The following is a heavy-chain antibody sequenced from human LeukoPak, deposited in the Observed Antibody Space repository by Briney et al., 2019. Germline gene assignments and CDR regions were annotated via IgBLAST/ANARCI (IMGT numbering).Heavy chain of an antibody. CDR3: ARFGGSSGNWFDP. CDR1: GGSISSYY. V-gene: IGHV4-59*01. Sequence: SETLSLTCTVSGGSISSYYWNWIRQPPGKGLEWIGYIYYSGSTNYNPSLKSRVTISVDTPKNQFSLRLSSVTAADTAVYYCARFGGSSGNWFDPWGQGTLVTVSS. D-gene: IGHD6-6*01. J-gene: IGHJ5*02. CDR2: IYYSGST.